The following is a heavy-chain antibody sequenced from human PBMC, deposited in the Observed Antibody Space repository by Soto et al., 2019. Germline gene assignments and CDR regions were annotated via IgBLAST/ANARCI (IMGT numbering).Heavy chain of an antibody. CDR1: GYTFTGYY. Sequence: ASVKVSCKASGYTFTGYYMHWVRQAPGQGLEWMGWINPNSGGTNYAQKFQGRVTMTRDTSISTAYMELSRLRSDDTAVYYCAYSSGWYSDYGMDVWGQGTTVTVSS. D-gene: IGHD6-19*01. V-gene: IGHV1-2*02. J-gene: IGHJ6*02. CDR3: AYSSGWYSDYGMDV. CDR2: INPNSGGT.